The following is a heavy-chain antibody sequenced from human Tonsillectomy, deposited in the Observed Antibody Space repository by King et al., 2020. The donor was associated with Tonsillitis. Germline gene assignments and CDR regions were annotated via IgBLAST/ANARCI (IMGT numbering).Heavy chain of an antibody. J-gene: IGHJ6*02. D-gene: IGHD2-2*01. CDR2: IKSKTDGGTI. CDR3: TTVSPICSSTSCYYYYGMDV. CDR1: GFTFSNAW. V-gene: IGHV3-15*01. Sequence: LVESGGGLVKPGGSLRLSCAASGFTFSNAWMSWVRQAPGKGLEWVGRIKSKTDGGTIDYAAPVKGRFTISRDDSKNTLYLQMNSLKTEDTAVYFFTTVSPICSSTSCYYYYGMDVWGQGTTVTVSS.